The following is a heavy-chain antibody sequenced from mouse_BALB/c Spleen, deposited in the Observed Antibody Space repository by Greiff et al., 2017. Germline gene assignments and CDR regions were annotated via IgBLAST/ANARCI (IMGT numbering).Heavy chain of an antibody. Sequence: EVHLVESGGGLVQPGGSRKLSCAASGFTFSSFGMHWVRQAPEKGLEWVAYISSGSSTIYYADTVKGRFTISRDNPKNTLFLQMTSLRSEDTAMYYCARGADYGYFDVWGAGTTVTVSS. CDR3: ARGADYGYFDV. D-gene: IGHD1-1*02. V-gene: IGHV5-17*02. CDR2: ISSGSSTI. CDR1: GFTFSSFG. J-gene: IGHJ1*01.